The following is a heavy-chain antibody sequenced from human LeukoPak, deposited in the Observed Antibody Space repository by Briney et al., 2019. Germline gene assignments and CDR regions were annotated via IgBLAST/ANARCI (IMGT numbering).Heavy chain of an antibody. CDR3: ARGDPSYYGSGHYYYGMDV. D-gene: IGHD3-10*01. Sequence: SETLSLTCTVSGGSFTSYYWSWIRQPPGKGLEWIGEINHSGSTNYNPSLKSRVTISVDTSKNQFSLKLSSVTAADTAVYYCARGDPSYYGSGHYYYGMDVWGQGTTVTVSS. CDR2: INHSGST. V-gene: IGHV4-34*01. CDR1: GGSFTSYY. J-gene: IGHJ6*02.